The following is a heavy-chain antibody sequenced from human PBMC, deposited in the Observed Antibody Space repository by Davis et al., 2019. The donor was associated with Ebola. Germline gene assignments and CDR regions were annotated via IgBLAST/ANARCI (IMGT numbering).Heavy chain of an antibody. Sequence: ASVKVSCKASGYTFTGYYIHWVRQAPGQGLEWMGWINPNSGATNYEHSYQGRVTMTRDTSISTAYMELTTLRSDDTAVYYCAREETVARTLGWFDLWGQGTLVTVSS. CDR1: GYTFTGYY. V-gene: IGHV1-2*02. D-gene: IGHD6-19*01. J-gene: IGHJ5*02. CDR2: INPNSGAT. CDR3: AREETVARTLGWFDL.